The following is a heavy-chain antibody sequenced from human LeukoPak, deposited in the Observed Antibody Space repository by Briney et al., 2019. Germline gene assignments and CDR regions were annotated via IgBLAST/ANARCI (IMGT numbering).Heavy chain of an antibody. CDR3: ARARVGQWLVRGTVWFDP. CDR2: INHSGST. V-gene: IGHV4-34*01. D-gene: IGHD6-19*01. Sequence: PSETLSLTCAVYGGSFSGYYWSWIRQPPGKGLEWIGEINHSGSTNYNPSLKSRVTISVDTSKNQFSLKLSSVTAADTAVYYCARARVGQWLVRGTVWFDPWGQGTLVTVSS. CDR1: GGSFSGYY. J-gene: IGHJ5*02.